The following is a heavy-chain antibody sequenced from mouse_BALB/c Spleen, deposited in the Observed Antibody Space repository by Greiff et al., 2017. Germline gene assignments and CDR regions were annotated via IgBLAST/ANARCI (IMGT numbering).Heavy chain of an antibody. CDR2: IDPANGNT. CDR1: GFNIKDTY. Sequence: VQLKQSGAELVKPGASVKLSCTASGFNIKDTYMHWVKQRPEQGLEWIGRIDPANGNTKYDPKFQGKATITADTSSNTAYLQLSSLTSEDTAVYYCARPITTADFDVWGAGTTVTVSS. CDR3: ARPITTADFDV. D-gene: IGHD1-2*01. J-gene: IGHJ1*01. V-gene: IGHV14-3*02.